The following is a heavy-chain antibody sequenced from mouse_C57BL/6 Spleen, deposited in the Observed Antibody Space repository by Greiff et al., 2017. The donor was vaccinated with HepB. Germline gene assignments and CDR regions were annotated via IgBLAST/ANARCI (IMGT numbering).Heavy chain of an antibody. CDR1: GFTFSDYY. Sequence: EVQRVESEGGLVQPGSSMKLSCTASGFTFSDYYMAWVRQVPEKGLEWVANINYDGSSTYYLDSLKSRFIISRDNAKNILYLQMSSLKSEDTATYYCARVGGWYYFDYWGQGTTLTVSS. CDR2: INYDGSST. J-gene: IGHJ2*01. CDR3: ARVGGWYYFDY. V-gene: IGHV5-16*01.